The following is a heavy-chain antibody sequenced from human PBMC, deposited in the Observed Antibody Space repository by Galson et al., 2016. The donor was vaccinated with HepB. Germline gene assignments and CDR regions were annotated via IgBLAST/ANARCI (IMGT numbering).Heavy chain of an antibody. CDR2: ISSSSRYI. CDR1: GFTFSTYA. J-gene: IGHJ6*02. CDR3: ARGQDTSVEIYYYSMDV. D-gene: IGHD5-18*01. Sequence: SLRLSCAASGFTFSTYAMNWVRQAPGRGLEWVTSISSSSRYIYYADSVKGRFTSSRDNAKNSLFLQMNSLRAEDTAVYYCARGQDTSVEIYYYSMDVWGQGTTVTVSS. V-gene: IGHV3-21*01.